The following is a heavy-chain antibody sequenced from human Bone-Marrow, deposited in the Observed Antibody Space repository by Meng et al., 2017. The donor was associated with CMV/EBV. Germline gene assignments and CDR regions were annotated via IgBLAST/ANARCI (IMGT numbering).Heavy chain of an antibody. J-gene: IGHJ1*01. V-gene: IGHV1-69*05. CDR1: GGTFSSYA. CDR2: IIPIFGTA. D-gene: IGHD6-13*01. Sequence: SVKVSCKASGGTFSSYAISWVRQAPGQGLEWMGGIIPIFGTANYAQKFQGRVTITTDESTSTAYMELSSLRSEDTAVYYCASGWGIAAAGTYFQHWTPGTLVTVSS. CDR3: ASGWGIAAAGTYFQH.